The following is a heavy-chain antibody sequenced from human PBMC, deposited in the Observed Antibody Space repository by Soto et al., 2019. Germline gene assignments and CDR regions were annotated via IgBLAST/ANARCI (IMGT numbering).Heavy chain of an antibody. CDR3: AREVWGPVD. CDR2: IKEDGIQK. D-gene: IGHD7-27*01. V-gene: IGHV3-7*01. J-gene: IGHJ4*02. CDR1: GFTFTSYT. Sequence: PGGSLRLSCEAYGFTFTSYTMIWVRQSPGEGLEWLANIKEDGIQKNYVDSVKGRFTISRDNAKKSLYLQMNSLRVDDTAVYYCAREVWGPVDWGQGTLVTVSS.